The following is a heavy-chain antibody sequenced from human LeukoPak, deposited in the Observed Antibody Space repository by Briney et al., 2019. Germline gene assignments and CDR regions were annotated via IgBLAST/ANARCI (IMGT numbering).Heavy chain of an antibody. J-gene: IGHJ1*01. CDR1: GGTFSSYA. CDR3: ARDIGYYYDSSGYYYG. D-gene: IGHD3-22*01. Sequence: SVKVSCKASGGTFSSYAISWVRQAPGQGLEWMGRIIPIFGTANYAQKFQGRVTITTGESTSTAYMEVSSLRSEDTAVYYCARDIGYYYDSSGYYYGWGQGTLVTVSS. CDR2: IIPIFGTA. V-gene: IGHV1-69*05.